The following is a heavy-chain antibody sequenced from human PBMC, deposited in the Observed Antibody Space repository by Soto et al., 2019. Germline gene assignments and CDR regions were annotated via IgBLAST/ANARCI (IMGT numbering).Heavy chain of an antibody. CDR2: ISSNGGRT. D-gene: IGHD1-1*01. J-gene: IGHJ6*02. V-gene: IGHV3-23*01. Sequence: EVQLLESGGGLVQPGASLRLSCAASGFTFGNYFMNWVRQAPGKGLEWVSDISSNGGRTHYADSVRGRFTISRDNSRNTLDLQMSSLRAEDTALYYCAKDLHWYGMDVWGQGTTVTVSS. CDR1: GFTFGNYF. CDR3: AKDLHWYGMDV.